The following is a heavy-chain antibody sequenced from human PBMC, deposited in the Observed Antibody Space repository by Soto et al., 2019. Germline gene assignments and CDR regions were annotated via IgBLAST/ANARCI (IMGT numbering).Heavy chain of an antibody. CDR1: GYTFTGDY. D-gene: IGHD3-22*01. CDR2: INPNSGGT. Sequence: ASVKVSCKASGYTFTGDYIHWVRQAPGQGLEWMGWINPNSGGTNYAQKFQGRVTMTRDTSISTAYMELSRLRSDDTAVYYCARASNNQYDSSGYYYYWGQGTLVTVSS. V-gene: IGHV1-2*02. CDR3: ARASNNQYDSSGYYYY. J-gene: IGHJ4*02.